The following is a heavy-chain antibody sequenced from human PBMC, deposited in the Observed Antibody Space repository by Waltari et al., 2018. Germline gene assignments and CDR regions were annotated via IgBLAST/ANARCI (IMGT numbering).Heavy chain of an antibody. V-gene: IGHV1-69*08. J-gene: IGHJ4*02. CDR2: IIPVFDTA. CDR1: KVMFSNYA. D-gene: IGHD3-16*01. Sequence: QVQLVQSGAEVKRPGVSVRVSCRPSKVMFSNYAFSWVRQAPGQGLEWMGRIIPVFDTANYAKKFRGRVMITADKSANTIYMELSSLRSEDTAVYYCATYLGWRGSRLGVTGSDYFDYWGQGTLVTVSS. CDR3: ATYLGWRGSRLGVTGSDYFDY.